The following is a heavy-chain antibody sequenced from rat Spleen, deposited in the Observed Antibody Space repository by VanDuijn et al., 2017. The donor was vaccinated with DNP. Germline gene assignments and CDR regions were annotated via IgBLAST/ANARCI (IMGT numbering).Heavy chain of an antibody. V-gene: IGHV5S10*01. CDR3: ATHHTTGDFDY. D-gene: IGHD1-7*01. J-gene: IGHJ2*01. CDR1: GFTFKNHD. CDR2: IIYDGSRT. Sequence: EVHLVESGGGLVQPGRSLKLSCAASGFTFKNHDMAWVRQAPKKGLEWVATIIYDGSRTYYRDSVKGRFTISRDNAKSTLYLQMDSLRSEDAATYYCATHHTTGDFDYWGQGVMVTVSS.